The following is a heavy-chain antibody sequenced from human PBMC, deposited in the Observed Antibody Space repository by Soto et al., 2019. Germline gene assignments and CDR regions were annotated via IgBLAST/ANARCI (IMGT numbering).Heavy chain of an antibody. V-gene: IGHV4-34*01. CDR2: INHSGST. D-gene: IGHD6-6*01. Sequence: PSETLSLTCAVYGGSFSGYYWSWIRQPPGKGLEWIGEINHSGSTNYNPSLKSRVTISVDTSKNQFSLKLSSVTAADTAVYYCAAHSSLNWFDPWGQGTLVTVSS. CDR3: AAHSSLNWFDP. J-gene: IGHJ5*02. CDR1: GGSFSGYY.